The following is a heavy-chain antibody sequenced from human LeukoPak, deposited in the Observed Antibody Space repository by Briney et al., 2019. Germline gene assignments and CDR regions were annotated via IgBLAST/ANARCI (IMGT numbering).Heavy chain of an antibody. V-gene: IGHV1-2*02. J-gene: IGHJ4*02. CDR1: GYTFARHG. D-gene: IGHD4-17*01. CDR2: INPNSGGT. CDR3: ASSEYGDYSYYFDY. Sequence: ASVKVSCKASGYTFARHGITWVRQAPGQGLEWMGWINPNSGGTNYAQKFQGRVTMTRDTSISTAYMELSRLRSDDTAVYYCASSEYGDYSYYFDYWGQGTLVTVSS.